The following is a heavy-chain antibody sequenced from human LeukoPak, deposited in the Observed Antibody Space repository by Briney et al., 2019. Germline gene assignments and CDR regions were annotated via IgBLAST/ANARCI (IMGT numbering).Heavy chain of an antibody. CDR3: ARGGAYNSISYY. D-gene: IGHD5-24*01. Sequence: GRSLRLSCAASGFTFDDYAMHWVRQAPGKGLEWVSGISWNSGSIGYADSVKGRFTISRDNAKNSLYLQMNSLRAEDTALYYCARGGAYNSISYYWGQGTLVTASS. V-gene: IGHV3-9*01. CDR1: GFTFDDYA. CDR2: ISWNSGSI. J-gene: IGHJ4*02.